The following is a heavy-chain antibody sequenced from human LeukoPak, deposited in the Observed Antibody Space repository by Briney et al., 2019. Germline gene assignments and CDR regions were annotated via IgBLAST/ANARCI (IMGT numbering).Heavy chain of an antibody. D-gene: IGHD5-12*01. CDR3: ARDPIVATILGWFDP. Sequence: GGSLRLSCAASGFAFDDYAMHWVRQAPGKGLEWVSLISWDGGTTYYVDSVKGRFTISRDNSKNSLYLQMNSLRAEDMAVYYCARDPIVATILGWFDPWGQGTLVTVSS. CDR2: ISWDGGTT. CDR1: GFAFDDYA. J-gene: IGHJ5*02. V-gene: IGHV3-43D*03.